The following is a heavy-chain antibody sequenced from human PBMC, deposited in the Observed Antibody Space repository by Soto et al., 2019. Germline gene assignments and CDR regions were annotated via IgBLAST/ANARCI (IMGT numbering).Heavy chain of an antibody. V-gene: IGHV5-51*01. CDR1: GYSFTSYW. CDR2: IYPGDSDT. CDR3: ARLPLGYCSGGSCSGAFDI. J-gene: IGHJ3*02. Sequence: GESLKISCKGSGYSFTSYWIGWVRQMPGKGLEWMGIIYPGDSDTRYSPSFQGQVTISSDKSISTAYLQWSSLKASDTAMYYCARLPLGYCSGGSCSGAFDICGQGTMVTVSS. D-gene: IGHD2-15*01.